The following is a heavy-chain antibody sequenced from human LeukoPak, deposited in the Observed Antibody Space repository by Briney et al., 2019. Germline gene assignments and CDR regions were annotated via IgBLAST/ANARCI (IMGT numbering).Heavy chain of an antibody. D-gene: IGHD3-22*01. CDR1: SDSISSYY. CDR2: IYYSGTT. CDR3: ARDYYYDSKLKFDY. J-gene: IGHJ4*02. V-gene: IGHV4-59*08. Sequence: SETLSLTCTVSSDSISSYYWSWIRQPPGKGLEWIGYIYYSGTTKYNPSLKSRVTISVDTSKNQFSLKLSSVTAADTAVYYCARDYYYDSKLKFDYWGQGTLVTVSS.